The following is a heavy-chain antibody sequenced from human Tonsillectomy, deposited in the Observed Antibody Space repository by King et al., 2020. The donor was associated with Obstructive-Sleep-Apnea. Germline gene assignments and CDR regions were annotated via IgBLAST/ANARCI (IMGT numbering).Heavy chain of an antibody. V-gene: IGHV3-48*04. CDR2: ISISGSDM. Sequence: DVQLVESGGGLVQPGGSLRLSCAASGFTFSSYSMNWVRQAPGKGLEWVSYISISGSDMYYADSVKGRFTISRDNAKNSLYLQMNILRPEDTAVFYCARDHNWAFDHWGQGTLVTVSS. D-gene: IGHD5-24*01. CDR1: GFTFSSYS. CDR3: ARDHNWAFDH. J-gene: IGHJ4*02.